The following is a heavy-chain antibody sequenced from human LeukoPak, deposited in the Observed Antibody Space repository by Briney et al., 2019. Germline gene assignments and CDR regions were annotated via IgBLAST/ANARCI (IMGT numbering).Heavy chain of an antibody. Sequence: SETLSLTCTVSGGTISSYYWSWIRQPAGKGLEWIGRIYTSGSTNYNPSLKSRVTMSVDTPKNQFSLKLSSVTAADTAVYYCAREAYDSSGYYYPPFDYWGQGTLVTVSS. CDR3: AREAYDSSGYYYPPFDY. CDR2: IYTSGST. V-gene: IGHV4-4*07. J-gene: IGHJ4*02. CDR1: GGTISSYY. D-gene: IGHD3-22*01.